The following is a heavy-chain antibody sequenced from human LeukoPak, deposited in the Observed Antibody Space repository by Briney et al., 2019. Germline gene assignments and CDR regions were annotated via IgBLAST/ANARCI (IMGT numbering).Heavy chain of an antibody. D-gene: IGHD6-13*01. CDR2: IYYSGST. CDR1: SGSISSYY. CDR3: ARHSLLVGYFDY. V-gene: IGHV4-59*01. J-gene: IGHJ4*02. Sequence: PSETLSLTCTVSSGSISSYYWSWIRQPQGKGLEWIGYIYYSGSTNYNPSLKSRVTISVDTSKNQFSLKLSSVTAADTAVYYCARHSLLVGYFDYWGQGTQVTVSS.